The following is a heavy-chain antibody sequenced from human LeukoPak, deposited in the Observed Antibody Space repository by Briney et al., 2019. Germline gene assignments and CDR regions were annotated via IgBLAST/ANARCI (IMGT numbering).Heavy chain of an antibody. CDR3: AKTFQWYYMDV. D-gene: IGHD2-8*01. Sequence: PGGSLRLSCAASGFTSSSYGMSWVRQAPGKGLEWVSGISGSGGNTYYADSVKGRFTISRHNSKNTLYLQMNSLRDEDTAVYYCAKTFQWYYMDVWGKGTTVTTSS. CDR1: GFTSSSYG. V-gene: IGHV3-23*01. J-gene: IGHJ6*03. CDR2: ISGSGGNT.